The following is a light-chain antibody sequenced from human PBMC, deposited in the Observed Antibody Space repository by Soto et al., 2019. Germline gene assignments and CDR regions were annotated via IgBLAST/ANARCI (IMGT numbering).Light chain of an antibody. CDR3: QQSSRNLTWT. Sequence: IQMTQSPSSLSASVGDRVTITCRTSQSISSYLNWYQQKPGKAPTLLIYAASSLQSGVPSRFSGSGYGPDFILTISSLKPEDFATYFCQQSSRNLTWTFGQGTKVEIK. CDR1: QSISSY. V-gene: IGKV1-39*01. J-gene: IGKJ1*01. CDR2: AAS.